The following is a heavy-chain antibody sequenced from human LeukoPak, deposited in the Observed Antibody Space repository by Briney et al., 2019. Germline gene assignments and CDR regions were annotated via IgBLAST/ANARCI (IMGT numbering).Heavy chain of an antibody. Sequence: SETLSLTCTVSGGSISSGNYYWNWVRQPAGKGLEWIGRIYTSGSTNYNPSLKSRVTISVDTSKNQFSLNLISVTAADTAVYYCTKDLLGWSSPRWGQGTMVTVSS. CDR3: TKDLLGWSSPR. CDR2: IYTSGST. V-gene: IGHV4-61*02. J-gene: IGHJ3*01. D-gene: IGHD3-3*01. CDR1: GGSISSGNYY.